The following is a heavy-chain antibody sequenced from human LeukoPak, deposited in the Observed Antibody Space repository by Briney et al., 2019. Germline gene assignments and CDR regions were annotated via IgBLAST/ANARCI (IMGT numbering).Heavy chain of an antibody. Sequence: SETLSPTCTVSGGSISSGGYYRSWIRQHPGKGLEWIGYIYYSGSTYYNPSLKSRVTISVDTSKNQFSLRLSSVTAADTAVYYCARGDHYDSSGKSWFDPWGQGTLVTVSS. V-gene: IGHV4-31*03. CDR1: GGSISSGGYY. CDR2: IYYSGST. CDR3: ARGDHYDSSGKSWFDP. D-gene: IGHD3-22*01. J-gene: IGHJ5*02.